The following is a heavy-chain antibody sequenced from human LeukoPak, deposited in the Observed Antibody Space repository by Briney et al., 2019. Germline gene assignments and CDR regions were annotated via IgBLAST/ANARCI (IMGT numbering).Heavy chain of an antibody. Sequence: ASVKVSCKASGYTFTSYGISWVRQAPGQGLEWMGWISAYNGNTNYAQKLQGRVTMTTDTSTSTAYMELRSLRSDDTAVYYCAREVLTYYYGSGSVYYFDYWGQGTLVTVSS. CDR3: AREVLTYYYGSGSVYYFDY. V-gene: IGHV1-18*04. J-gene: IGHJ4*02. CDR1: GYTFTSYG. D-gene: IGHD3-10*01. CDR2: ISAYNGNT.